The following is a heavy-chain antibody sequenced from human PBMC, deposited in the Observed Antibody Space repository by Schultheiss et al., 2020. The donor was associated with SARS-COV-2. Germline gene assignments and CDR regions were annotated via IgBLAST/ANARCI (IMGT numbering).Heavy chain of an antibody. CDR1: GGSISSSNW. D-gene: IGHD1-26*01. V-gene: IGHV4-4*02. CDR2: IYYSGST. J-gene: IGHJ6*02. CDR3: AKDQTNAWELLYEVYYYYGMDV. Sequence: SETLSLTCAVSGGSISSSNWWSWVRQPPGKGLEWIGYIYYSGSTYYNPSLKSRVTISVDTSKNQFSLKLNSVTPEDTAVYYCAKDQTNAWELLYEVYYYYGMDVWGQGTTVTVSS.